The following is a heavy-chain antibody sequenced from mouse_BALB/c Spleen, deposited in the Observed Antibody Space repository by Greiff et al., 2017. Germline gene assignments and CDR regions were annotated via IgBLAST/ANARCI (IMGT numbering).Heavy chain of an antibody. V-gene: IGHV5-6-4*01. CDR1: GFTFSSYT. J-gene: IGHJ4*01. CDR3: TRVELMDY. Sequence: DVMLVESGGGLVKPGGSLKLTCAASGFTFSSYTKSWVRQPPAKRLEWVATISSGSSYTYYPDSVKGRFTISRDNAKNTLYLQMSSLKSEDTAMYYCTRVELMDYWGQGTSVTVSA. CDR2: ISSGSSYT.